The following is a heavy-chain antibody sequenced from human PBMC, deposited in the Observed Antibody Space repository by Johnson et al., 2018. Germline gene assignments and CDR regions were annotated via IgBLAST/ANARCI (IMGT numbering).Heavy chain of an antibody. CDR1: GFTFSSYT. J-gene: IGHJ3*02. D-gene: IGHD6-13*01. V-gene: IGHV3-21*01. Sequence: VQLVESGGGLVKPGGSLRLSCAASGFTFSSYTMSWVRQAPGKGLEWVSSISISSTHLHYADSVKGRFTISRANTKNSLYLQMNSLGTEDTAGYYCARDSDSNTWSNDAFDIWGQGTMVTVSS. CDR3: ARDSDSNTWSNDAFDI. CDR2: ISISSTHL.